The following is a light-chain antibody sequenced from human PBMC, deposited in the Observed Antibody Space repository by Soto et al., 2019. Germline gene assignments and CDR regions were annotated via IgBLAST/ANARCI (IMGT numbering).Light chain of an antibody. CDR1: QRISSF. J-gene: IGKJ5*01. CDR2: SVS. Sequence: DIEMTQSPASLAASVGERVTLTFRASQRISSFLNWYQQKPGKAPNLLIYSVSSLQSGVPSRFSGSGSWTDFTLTTSSLQPENFATYNCQQSNMTPFSFGQGTRL. V-gene: IGKV1-39*01. CDR3: QQSNMTPFS.